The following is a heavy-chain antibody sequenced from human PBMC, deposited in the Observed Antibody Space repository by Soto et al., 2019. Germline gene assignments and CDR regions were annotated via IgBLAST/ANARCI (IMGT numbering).Heavy chain of an antibody. CDR2: VIPFGDIA. CDR1: GGSFTRYP. V-gene: IGHV1-69*02. D-gene: IGHD3-9*01. CDR3: ARMRKILTGYPWHFDY. J-gene: IGHJ4*02. Sequence: SVKLSCKPSGGSFTRYPFNWVRQAPGKGLEWWGSVIPFGDIANYAQAFQDRVTISADISATTVYLELRSLTSEDAAVYYCARMRKILTGYPWHFDYWGQGTLVTVSS.